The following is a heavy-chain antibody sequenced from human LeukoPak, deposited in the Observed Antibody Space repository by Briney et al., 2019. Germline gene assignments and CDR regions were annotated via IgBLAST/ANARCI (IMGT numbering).Heavy chain of an antibody. CDR3: ARRFYDFWSGYQYYFDY. V-gene: IGHV3-7*01. D-gene: IGHD3-3*01. Sequence: SGGSLRLSCAASGFTFSSYWMSWVRPAPGKGLEWVANIKQYGSQKYYVDSVKGRFTISRDNAKNSLYLQMNSLRDEDTAVYYCARRFYDFWSGYQYYFDYWGQGTLVTVSS. J-gene: IGHJ4*02. CDR1: GFTFSSYW. CDR2: IKQYGSQK.